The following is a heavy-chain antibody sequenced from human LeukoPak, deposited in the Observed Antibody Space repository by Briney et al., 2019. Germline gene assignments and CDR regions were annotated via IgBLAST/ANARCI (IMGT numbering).Heavy chain of an antibody. V-gene: IGHV4-59*01. CDR1: GGSISSYY. D-gene: IGHD3-10*01. J-gene: IGHJ5*02. CDR3: ARSLWSNWFDP. CDR2: IYYSGST. Sequence: PSETLSLTCTVSGGSISSYYWSWIRQPPGKGLEWIGCIYYSGSTNYNPSLKSRVTISVDTSKNQFSLKLSSVTAADTAVYYCARSLWSNWFDPWGQGTLVTVSS.